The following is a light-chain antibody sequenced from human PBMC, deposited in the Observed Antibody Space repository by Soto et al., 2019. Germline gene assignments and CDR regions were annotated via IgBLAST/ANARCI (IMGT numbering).Light chain of an antibody. V-gene: IGKV3-15*01. CDR3: QQYNDNWPT. Sequence: EIVMTQSPATLSVSPGERTTLSCRASQSVRTNLAWYQHKPGQSPRLLIYGASNRATGFPARFSGSGSGTEFTLTINDLQSEDFAVYYCQQYNDNWPTFGQGTKVEVK. J-gene: IGKJ1*01. CDR1: QSVRTN. CDR2: GAS.